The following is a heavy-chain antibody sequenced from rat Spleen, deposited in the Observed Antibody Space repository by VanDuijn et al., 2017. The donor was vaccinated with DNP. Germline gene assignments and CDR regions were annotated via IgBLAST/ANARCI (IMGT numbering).Heavy chain of an antibody. J-gene: IGHJ4*01. CDR1: GFTFNNYW. Sequence: EVQLVESGGDLVQPGRSLKVSCVASGFTFNNYWMTWIRQVPGKGLEWVASITSSGGTTYYSDSVKGRYTISRDNAKNTLYLQMKSLRSEDTATYYCARHRSDTISMDAWGQGTSVTVSS. CDR2: ITSSGGTT. D-gene: IGHD1-5*01. V-gene: IGHV5-31*01. CDR3: ARHRSDTISMDA.